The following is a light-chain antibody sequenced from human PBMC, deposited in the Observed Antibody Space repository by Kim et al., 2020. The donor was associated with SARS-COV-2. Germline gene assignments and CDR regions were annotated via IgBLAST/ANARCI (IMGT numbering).Light chain of an antibody. CDR2: DVN. Sequence: QSALAQPAYVSASPGQSITISCTDTSSDIGTYNLVSWYLQHPDKAPKLVIYDVNKRPSGVSNRFSGSKSGNTASLTISGLQADDEGDYYCCSYAIGNALWVCGEGTQLTGL. J-gene: IGLJ3*02. CDR1: SSDIGTYNL. CDR3: CSYAIGNALWV. V-gene: IGLV2-23*02.